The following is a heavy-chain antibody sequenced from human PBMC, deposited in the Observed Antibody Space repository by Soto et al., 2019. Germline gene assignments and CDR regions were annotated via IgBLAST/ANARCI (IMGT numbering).Heavy chain of an antibody. Sequence: ERLSRTGPVSGASISSYYWSWIRQPPGKGLEWIGYIYYSGSTNYNPSLKSRVTISVDTSKNQFSLKLSSVTAADTAVYYCARGSVIYGMDVWGQGAKVTVYS. CDR3: ARGSVIYGMDV. V-gene: IGHV4-59*01. J-gene: IGHJ6*02. D-gene: IGHD3-10*01. CDR1: GASISSYY. CDR2: IYYSGST.